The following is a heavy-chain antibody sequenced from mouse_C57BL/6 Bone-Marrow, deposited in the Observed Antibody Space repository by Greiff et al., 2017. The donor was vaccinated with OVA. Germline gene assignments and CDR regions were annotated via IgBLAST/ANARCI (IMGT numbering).Heavy chain of an antibody. CDR2: IRNKANNHAT. D-gene: IGHD1-1*01. CDR3: TRRGGGSYAMDY. J-gene: IGHJ4*01. CDR1: GFTFSDAW. V-gene: IGHV6-6*01. Sequence: EVQLVESGGGLVQPGGSMKLSCAASGFTFSDAWMDWVRQSPEKGLEWVAEIRNKANNHATYYAESVKGRFTISRDDSKSSVYLQMNSLRAEDTGIYYCTRRGGGSYAMDYWGQGTSVTVSS.